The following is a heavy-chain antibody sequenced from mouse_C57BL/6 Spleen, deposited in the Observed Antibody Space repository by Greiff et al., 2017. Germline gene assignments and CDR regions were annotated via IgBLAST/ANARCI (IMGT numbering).Heavy chain of an antibody. D-gene: IGHD2-2*01. Sequence: EVQLQQSGAELVRPGASVKLSCTASGFNIKDDYMHWVKQRPEQGLEWIGWIDPENGDTEYASKFQGKATITADTSSNTAYLQLSSLTSEDTAVYYCSCSSTMVTTSVAYWGQGTLVTVSA. J-gene: IGHJ3*01. CDR3: SCSSTMVTTSVAY. V-gene: IGHV14-4*01. CDR2: IDPENGDT. CDR1: GFNIKDDY.